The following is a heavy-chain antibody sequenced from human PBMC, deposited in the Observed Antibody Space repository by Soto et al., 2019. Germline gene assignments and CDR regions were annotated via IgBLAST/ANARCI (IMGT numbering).Heavy chain of an antibody. Sequence: QVQLVESGGVLVKPGGSLRLSCAAPGFICSDYYMSWIRQAPGKGLEWVSYISSSGSTIFYADSVKGRFTISRDNVKNSLYLQMTSLRAEDTAVYYYARGAAMDYGMDVWGQGTTVTVSS. CDR1: GFICSDYY. CDR3: ARGAAMDYGMDV. V-gene: IGHV3-11*01. CDR2: ISSSGSTI. D-gene: IGHD5-18*01. J-gene: IGHJ6*02.